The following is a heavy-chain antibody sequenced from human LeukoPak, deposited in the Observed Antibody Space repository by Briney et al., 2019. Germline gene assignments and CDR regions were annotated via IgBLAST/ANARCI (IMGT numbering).Heavy chain of an antibody. CDR3: TRDEIRITIPPDV. Sequence: NSGGSLRLSCAASGFTFSNAWMSWVRQAPGKGLEWVGRIKSKTDGGTTDYAAPVKGRFTISRDDSKSIAYLQMNSLKTEDTAVYYCTRDEIRITIPPDVWGKGTTVTVSS. V-gene: IGHV3-15*01. J-gene: IGHJ6*04. CDR2: IKSKTDGGTT. D-gene: IGHD3-3*01. CDR1: GFTFSNAW.